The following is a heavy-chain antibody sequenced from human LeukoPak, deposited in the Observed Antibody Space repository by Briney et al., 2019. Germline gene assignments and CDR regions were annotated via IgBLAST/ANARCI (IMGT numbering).Heavy chain of an antibody. CDR1: GGSISSTIYY. CDR2: IYYRGST. V-gene: IGHV4-39*07. J-gene: IGHJ4*02. D-gene: IGHD5-12*01. Sequence: SETLSLTCTVSGGSISSTIYYWGWIRQPPGKGLEWIGSIYYRGSTYYNPSLKSRVAISVDTSKNQFSLKLSSVTAADTAVYYCARARSGYSGGRIDYWGQGTLVIVS. CDR3: ARARSGYSGGRIDY.